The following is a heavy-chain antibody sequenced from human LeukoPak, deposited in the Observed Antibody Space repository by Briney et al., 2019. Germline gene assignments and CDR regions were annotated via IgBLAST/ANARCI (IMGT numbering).Heavy chain of an antibody. CDR3: ARDFLDILTGYYGSILDY. Sequence: PGGSLRLSCAASGFTFSSYGMHWVRQAPGKGLEWVAVIWYDGSNKYYADSVKGRFTISRDNSKNTLYLQMNSLRAEDTAVYYCARDFLDILTGYYGSILDYWGQGTLVTVSS. CDR2: IWYDGSNK. D-gene: IGHD3-9*01. V-gene: IGHV3-33*01. CDR1: GFTFSSYG. J-gene: IGHJ4*02.